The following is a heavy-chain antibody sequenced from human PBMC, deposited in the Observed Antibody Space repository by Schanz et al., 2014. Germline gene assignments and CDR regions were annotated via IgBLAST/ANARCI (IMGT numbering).Heavy chain of an antibody. CDR3: AKDFTGSGIFFNS. V-gene: IGHV3-23*04. D-gene: IGHD3-10*01. CDR2: ISGSGAGT. J-gene: IGHJ5*01. CDR1: GFPFDTYI. Sequence: EVQVVESGGGLVKPGGSLRLSCAASGFPFDTYIMKWVRQAPGKGLEWVSAISGSGAGTYYADSVKGRFTISRDNSRNTLYLQMNSQSAEDTAAYYCAKDFTGSGIFFNSWGQGTLVSVSS.